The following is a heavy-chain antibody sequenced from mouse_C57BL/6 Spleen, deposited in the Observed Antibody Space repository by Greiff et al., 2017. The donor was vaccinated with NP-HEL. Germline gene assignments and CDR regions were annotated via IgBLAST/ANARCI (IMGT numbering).Heavy chain of an antibody. CDR1: GYTFTEYT. CDR2: FYPGSGSI. CDR3: ARHEVRSTMITRDYAMDY. V-gene: IGHV1-62-2*01. D-gene: IGHD2-4*01. J-gene: IGHJ4*01. Sequence: VQLQESGAELVKPGASVKLSCKASGYTFTEYTIHWVKQRSGQGLEWIGWFYPGSGSIKYNEKFKDKATLTADKSSSTVYMELSRLTSEDSAVYFCARHEVRSTMITRDYAMDYWGQGTSVTVSS.